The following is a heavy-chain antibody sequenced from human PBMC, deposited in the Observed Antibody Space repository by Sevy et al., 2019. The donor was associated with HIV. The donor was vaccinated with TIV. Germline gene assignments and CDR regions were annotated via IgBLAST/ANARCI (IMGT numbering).Heavy chain of an antibody. CDR1: GYNFTSYD. D-gene: IGHD3-22*01. CDR2: INPNIGNT. V-gene: IGHV1-8*03. CDR3: ARRVVRPHGDSRGHGDWFDP. J-gene: IGHJ5*02. Sequence: ASVKVSCKASGYNFTSYDINSVRQAPGQGLEWMGWINPNIGNTGYAQKFQGRVTITRDNSISTAYMEVSSLRSEDTAVYYCARRVVRPHGDSRGHGDWFDPWGQGTLVTVSS.